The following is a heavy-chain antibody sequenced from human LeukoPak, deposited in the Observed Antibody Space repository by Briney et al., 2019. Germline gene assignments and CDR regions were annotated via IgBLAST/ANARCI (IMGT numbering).Heavy chain of an antibody. CDR2: INHSGST. Sequence: PSETLSLTCAVYGGSFSGYYWSWIRQPPGKGLEWIGEINHSGSTNYNPSLKSRVTISVDTSKNQFSLKLSSVTAADTAVYYCARGSPIQLWADAFDTWGQGTMVTVSS. CDR3: ARGSPIQLWADAFDT. V-gene: IGHV4-34*01. D-gene: IGHD5-18*01. CDR1: GGSFSGYY. J-gene: IGHJ3*02.